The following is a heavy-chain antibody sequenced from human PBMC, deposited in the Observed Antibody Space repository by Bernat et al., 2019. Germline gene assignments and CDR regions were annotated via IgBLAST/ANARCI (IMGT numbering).Heavy chain of an antibody. V-gene: IGHV3-23*01. CDR3: AKDRRGYSYGSSLN. J-gene: IGHJ4*02. CDR2: ISGSGGST. Sequence: EVQLLESGGGLVQPGGSLRLSCAASGFTFSSYAMSWVRQAPGKGLEWVSAISGSGGSTYYADSVKGRFTISRDKSKNTLYLQMNSLRAEETAVYYCAKDRRGYSYGSSLNWGQGTLVTVSS. D-gene: IGHD5-18*01. CDR1: GFTFSSYA.